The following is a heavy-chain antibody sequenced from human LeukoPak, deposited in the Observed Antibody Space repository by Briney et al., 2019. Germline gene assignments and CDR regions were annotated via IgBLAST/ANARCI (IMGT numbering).Heavy chain of an antibody. Sequence: KPSETLSLTCAVYGGSFSGYYWSWIRQPPGKWLEWIGEINHSGSTNYNPSLKSRVTISVDTSKNQFSLKLSSVTAEDTAVYYCARKRWLEYYFDYWGQGTLVTVSS. CDR1: GGSFSGYY. V-gene: IGHV4-34*01. CDR2: INHSGST. D-gene: IGHD3-22*01. CDR3: ARKRWLEYYFDY. J-gene: IGHJ4*02.